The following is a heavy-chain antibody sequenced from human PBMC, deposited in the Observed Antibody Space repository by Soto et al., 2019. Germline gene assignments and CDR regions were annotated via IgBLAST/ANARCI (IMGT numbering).Heavy chain of an antibody. CDR1: GFTFIGYW. J-gene: IGHJ5*02. CDR3: ARDGSMVRERWFDP. V-gene: IGHV3-74*03. Sequence: EVQLVESGGGVVQPGGSLRLSCAASGFTFIGYWMHWVRQGPGKGLVWVARINNDGIDKTYADSVKGRFTISRDNTKNKVYLEMNSLRADDTAVYYCARDGSMVRERWFDPWGQGTLVTVSS. D-gene: IGHD3-10*01. CDR2: INNDGIDK.